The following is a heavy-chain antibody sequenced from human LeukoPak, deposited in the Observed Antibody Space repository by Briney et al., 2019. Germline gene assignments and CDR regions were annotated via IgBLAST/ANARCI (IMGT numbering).Heavy chain of an antibody. J-gene: IGHJ3*02. Sequence: SETLSLTCAVSGGSVTTYHWTWIRQPPGKGLEWIGHIHYSGGADYNPSLKSRVSMSLDTSKNHFSLRLTSVTAADTGVYFCARAEGAASHIWGQGTMVTVSS. D-gene: IGHD3-16*01. CDR3: ARAEGAASHI. CDR2: IHYSGGA. CDR1: GGSVTTYH. V-gene: IGHV4-59*02.